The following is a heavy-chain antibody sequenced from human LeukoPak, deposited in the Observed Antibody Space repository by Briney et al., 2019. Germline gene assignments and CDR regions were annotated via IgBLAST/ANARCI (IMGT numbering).Heavy chain of an antibody. CDR2: INQDGSEK. D-gene: IGHD2-21*02. J-gene: IGHJ6*02. CDR1: GFTFSNYW. CDR3: XXXWVVTATYNFGMDV. V-gene: IGHV3-7*01. Sequence: GGSLRLSCAASGFTFSNYWLTWVRQAPGKGLEWLANINQDGSEKYYVDSVKGRFPISRDNAENSLYLQMNSLKAEDTAVYYCXXXWVVTATYNFGMDVWGQGTTVTVSS.